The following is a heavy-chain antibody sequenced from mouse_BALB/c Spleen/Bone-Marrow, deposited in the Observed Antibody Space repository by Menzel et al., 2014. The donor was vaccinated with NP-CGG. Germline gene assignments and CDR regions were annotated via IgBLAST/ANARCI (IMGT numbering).Heavy chain of an antibody. CDR3: ARLLRLRYFDY. Sequence: EVQGVESGGGLVKPGGSLKLSCAASGFAFSSYDMSWVRQTPEKRLEWVATISSGGSYTYYPDSVKGRFTISRDNARNTLYLQMSSLRSEDTALYYCARLLRLRYFDYWGQGTTLTVSS. V-gene: IGHV5-9*02. D-gene: IGHD1-2*01. J-gene: IGHJ2*01. CDR2: ISSGGSYT. CDR1: GFAFSSYD.